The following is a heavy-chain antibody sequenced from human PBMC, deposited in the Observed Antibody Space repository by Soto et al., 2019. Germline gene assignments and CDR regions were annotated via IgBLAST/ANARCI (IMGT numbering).Heavy chain of an antibody. D-gene: IGHD3-16*01. Sequence: SETLSLTCAVYGGSFSGYYWSWIRQPPGKGLEWIGEINHSGSTNYNPSLKSRVTISVDTSKNQFSLKLSSVTAADTAVYYCARGLRVITFGGTPRPENPYFDYCGQGTLVTVSS. J-gene: IGHJ4*02. V-gene: IGHV4-34*01. CDR3: ARGLRVITFGGTPRPENPYFDY. CDR1: GGSFSGYY. CDR2: INHSGST.